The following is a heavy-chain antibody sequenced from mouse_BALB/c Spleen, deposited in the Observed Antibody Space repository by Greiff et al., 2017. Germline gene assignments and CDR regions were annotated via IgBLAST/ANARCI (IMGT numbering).Heavy chain of an antibody. J-gene: IGHJ4*01. D-gene: IGHD2-1*01. CDR3: ARSSAIYSGYAMDY. Sequence: EVKVVESGGGLVQPGGSRKLSCAASGFTFSSFGMHWVRQAPEKGLEWVAYISSGSSTIYYADTVKGRFTISRDNPKNTLFLQMTSLRSEDTAMYYCARSSAIYSGYAMDYWGQGTSVTVSS. CDR1: GFTFSSFG. V-gene: IGHV5-17*02. CDR2: ISSGSSTI.